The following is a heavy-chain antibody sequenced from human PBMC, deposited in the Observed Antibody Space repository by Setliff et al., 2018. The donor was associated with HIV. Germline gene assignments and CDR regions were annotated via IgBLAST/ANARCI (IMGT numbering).Heavy chain of an antibody. CDR1: GFTFSSYA. J-gene: IGHJ4*02. CDR3: AKGTYSYDSRCPDY. CDR2: ISGSGGST. V-gene: IGHV3-23*01. Sequence: LRLSCAASGFTFSSYAMSWVRQAPGKGLEWVSAISGSGGSTYYADSVKGRFTISRDNSKNTLYLQMNSLRAEDTAVYYCAKGTYSYDSRCPDYWGQGTLVTVSS. D-gene: IGHD3-22*01.